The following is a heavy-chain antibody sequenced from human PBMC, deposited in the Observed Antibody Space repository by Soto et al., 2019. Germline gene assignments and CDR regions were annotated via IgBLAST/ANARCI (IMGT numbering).Heavy chain of an antibody. CDR2: INHSGST. J-gene: IGHJ4*02. CDR1: GGSFSGYY. CDR3: ARGWYYYGSGSHFDY. V-gene: IGHV4-34*01. Sequence: SETLSLTCAVYGGSFSGYYWSWIRQPPGKGLEWIGEINHSGSTNYNPSLKSRVTISVDTSKNQFSLKLSSVTAADTAVYYCARGWYYYGSGSHFDYWGQGTLVTVSS. D-gene: IGHD3-10*01.